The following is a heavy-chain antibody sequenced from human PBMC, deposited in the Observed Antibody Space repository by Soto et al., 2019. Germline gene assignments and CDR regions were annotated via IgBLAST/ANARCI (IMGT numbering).Heavy chain of an antibody. Sequence: GASVKVSCKASGGTFSSYAISWVRQAPGQGLEWMGGIIPIFGTANYAQKFQGRVTITADESTSTAYMELSSLRSEDTAVYYCARCGYSGYDLGDYYYGMDVWGQGTKVTVSS. D-gene: IGHD5-12*01. CDR1: GGTFSSYA. CDR3: ARCGYSGYDLGDYYYGMDV. CDR2: IIPIFGTA. V-gene: IGHV1-69*13. J-gene: IGHJ6*02.